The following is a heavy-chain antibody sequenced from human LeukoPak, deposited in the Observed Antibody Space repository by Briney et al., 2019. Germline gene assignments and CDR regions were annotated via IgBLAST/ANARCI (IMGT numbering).Heavy chain of an antibody. V-gene: IGHV4-61*02. CDR3: AGVTSSGYYYYMDV. CDR2: IYTSGST. J-gene: IGHJ6*03. CDR1: GGSISSGSYY. Sequence: SETLSLTCTVSGGSISSGSYYWSWIRQPAGKGLEWIGRIYTSGSTNYNPSLKSRVTISVDTSKNQFSLKLSSVTAADTAVYYCAGVTSSGYYYYMDVWGKGTTVTVSS. D-gene: IGHD3-22*01.